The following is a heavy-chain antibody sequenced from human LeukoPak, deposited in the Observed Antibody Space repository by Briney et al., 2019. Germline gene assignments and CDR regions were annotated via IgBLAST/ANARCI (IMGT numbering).Heavy chain of an antibody. CDR3: AREDVVVTASYYYYYGMDV. J-gene: IGHJ6*02. V-gene: IGHV4-59*12. D-gene: IGHD2-21*02. Sequence: SETLSLTCTVSGGCISSYYWSWIRRPPGKGLEWIGYIYYSGSTNYNPSLKSRVTISVDTSKNQFSLKLSSVTAADTAVYYCAREDVVVTASYYYYYGMDVWGQGTTVTVSS. CDR1: GGCISSYY. CDR2: IYYSGST.